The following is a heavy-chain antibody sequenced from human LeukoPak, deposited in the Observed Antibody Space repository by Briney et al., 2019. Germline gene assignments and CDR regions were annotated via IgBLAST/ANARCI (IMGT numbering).Heavy chain of an antibody. CDR3: AKDRSGSYYSHDFDY. CDR2: IRYDGSNE. CDR1: GFTSSSYG. Sequence: GGSLRLSCAASGFTSSSYGMHWVRQAPGKGLEWVAFIRYDGSNEDYADSVKGRFTISRDNSKNTLYVQMNSLRAEDTAVYYCAKDRSGSYYSHDFDYWGQGTLVTVSS. D-gene: IGHD3-10*01. V-gene: IGHV3-30*02. J-gene: IGHJ4*02.